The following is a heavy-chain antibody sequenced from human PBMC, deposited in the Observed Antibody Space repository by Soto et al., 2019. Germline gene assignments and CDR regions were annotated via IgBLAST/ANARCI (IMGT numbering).Heavy chain of an antibody. V-gene: IGHV1-69*13. Sequence: GASLKVSCKASGVTFSSYAISWVRQAPGQGLEWMGGIIPIFGTANYAQKFQGRVTITADESTSTAYMELSSLRSEDTAVYYCARGNVKRALIAARLDPHYYYGMDAWGQGTTVTVSS. CDR2: IIPIFGTA. D-gene: IGHD6-6*01. CDR3: ARGNVKRALIAARLDPHYYYGMDA. CDR1: GVTFSSYA. J-gene: IGHJ6*02.